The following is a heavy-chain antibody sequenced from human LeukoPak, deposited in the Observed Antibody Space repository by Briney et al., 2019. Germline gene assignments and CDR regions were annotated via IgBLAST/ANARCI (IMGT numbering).Heavy chain of an antibody. J-gene: IGHJ5*02. CDR2: ISSSSSYI. CDR3: ARDEKRFEWSGYSGFWFDP. CDR1: GFTFSDYY. D-gene: IGHD3-3*01. Sequence: GGSLRLSCAASGFTFSDYYMSWIRQAPGKGLEWVSSISSSSSYIYYADSVKGRFTISRDNAKNSLYLQMNSLRAEDPAVYYCARDEKRFEWSGYSGFWFDPWGQGTLVTVSS. V-gene: IGHV3-11*06.